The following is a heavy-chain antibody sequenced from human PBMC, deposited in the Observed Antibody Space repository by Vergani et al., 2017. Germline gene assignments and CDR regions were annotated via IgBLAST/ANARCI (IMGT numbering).Heavy chain of an antibody. CDR1: GGSISSGGYY. CDR3: ARGRGYDFWSGYHTNWFDP. CDR2: INHSGST. J-gene: IGHJ5*02. V-gene: IGHV4-31*03. D-gene: IGHD3-3*01. Sequence: QVQLQESGPGLVKPSQTLSLTCTVSGGSISSGGYYWSWIRQHPGKGLEWIGEINHSGSTNYNPSLKSRVTISVDTSKNQFSLKLSSVPAADTAVYYCARGRGYDFWSGYHTNWFDPWGQGTLVTVSS.